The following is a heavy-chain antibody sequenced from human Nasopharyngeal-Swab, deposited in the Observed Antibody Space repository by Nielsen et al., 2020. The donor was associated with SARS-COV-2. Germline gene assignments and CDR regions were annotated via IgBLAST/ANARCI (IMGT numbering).Heavy chain of an antibody. J-gene: IGHJ3*01. D-gene: IGHD3-10*01. CDR2: ISSSSSTI. Sequence: GASMKISCAASGFTFSSYSMNCVRQAPGKRLEWVSYISSSSSTIYYADSVKGRFTISRDNVKNSLFLQMNSLRDEDTAVYYCASPSLLWFGEDGFDLWGQGTLVTVSS. CDR3: ASPSLLWFGEDGFDL. CDR1: GFTFSSYS. V-gene: IGHV3-48*02.